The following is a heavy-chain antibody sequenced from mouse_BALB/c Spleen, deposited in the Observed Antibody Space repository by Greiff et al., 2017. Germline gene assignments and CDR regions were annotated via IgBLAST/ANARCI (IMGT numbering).Heavy chain of an antibody. CDR3: ARRGYYYGSSYNY. J-gene: IGHJ2*01. D-gene: IGHD1-1*01. V-gene: IGHV4-1*02. Sequence: EVQLQESGGGLVQPGGSLKLSCAASGFDFSRYWMSWVRQAPGKGLEWIGEINPDSSTINYTPSLKDKFIISRDNAKNTLYLQMSKVRSEDTALYYCARRGYYYGSSYNYWGQGTTLTVSS. CDR2: INPDSSTI. CDR1: GFDFSRYW.